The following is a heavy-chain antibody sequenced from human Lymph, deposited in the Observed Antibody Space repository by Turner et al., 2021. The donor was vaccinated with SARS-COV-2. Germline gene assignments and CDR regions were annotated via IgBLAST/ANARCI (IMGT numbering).Heavy chain of an antibody. CDR1: GYSFPTYC. V-gene: IGHV5-51*01. D-gene: IGHD5-12*01. CDR2: IYPGDSDT. J-gene: IGHJ4*02. Sequence: EVQLVQSGAEVKKPGESLKISCQGSGYSFPTYCIGWVRQMPGKGLEWMGIIYPGDSDTRYSPSFQGQVTISADKSSSTAYLQWSSLKASDTAMYYCARLPIARGYSGYDFDYFDYWGQGTLVTFSS. CDR3: ARLPIARGYSGYDFDYFDY.